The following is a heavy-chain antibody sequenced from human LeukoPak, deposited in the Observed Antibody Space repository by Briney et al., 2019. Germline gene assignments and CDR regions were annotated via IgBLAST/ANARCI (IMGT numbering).Heavy chain of an antibody. D-gene: IGHD1-14*01. J-gene: IGHJ4*02. Sequence: SETLSLTCTVSGASISSGGSYWGWIRQPPGKGLEWIGSIYYSGSADYNPSLSSRVTVSLDTSKNQFSLKLRSVTAADTAVYYCARRSTGFDYWGQGTLVTVSS. CDR1: GASISSGGSY. CDR2: IYYSGSA. CDR3: ARRSTGFDY. V-gene: IGHV4-39*07.